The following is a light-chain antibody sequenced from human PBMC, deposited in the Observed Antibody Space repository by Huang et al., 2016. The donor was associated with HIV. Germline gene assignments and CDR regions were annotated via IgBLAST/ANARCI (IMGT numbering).Light chain of an antibody. CDR1: QNINDY. J-gene: IGKJ3*01. CDR2: AAS. CDR3: QQSYSGPHFT. V-gene: IGKV1-39*01. Sequence: DIQMTQSPSSLSASIGDRVTITCRASQNINDYLNWYHHKPGEAPRLLIYAASILQSGVPSRFSGGGSGTDFTLTISSLQPEDFGTYYCQQSYSGPHFTFGPGTKVDFK.